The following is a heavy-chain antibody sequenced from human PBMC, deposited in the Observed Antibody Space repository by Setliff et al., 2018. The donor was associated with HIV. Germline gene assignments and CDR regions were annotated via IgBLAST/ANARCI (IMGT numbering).Heavy chain of an antibody. CDR2: IYPGDTDT. CDR1: GYSFTIYW. V-gene: IGHV5-51*01. Sequence: PGESLKISCKGFGYSFTIYWIGWVRQMPGKGLEWMGIIYPGDTDTRYSPSSQGQVTISADRSITTAYLQWSSLTTSDTATYYCMRRRRAPGTADLESYWGQGTLVTVSS. CDR3: MRRRRAPGTADLESY. J-gene: IGHJ4*02. D-gene: IGHD2-21*02.